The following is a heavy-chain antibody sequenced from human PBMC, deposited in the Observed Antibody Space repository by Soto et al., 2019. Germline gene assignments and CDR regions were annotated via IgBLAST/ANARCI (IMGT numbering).Heavy chain of an antibody. D-gene: IGHD2-2*03. CDR1: GGSISSYY. Sequence: PSETLSLTCTVSGGSISSYYWSWIRQPPGKGLEWIGYIYYSGSTNYNPSLKSRVTISVDTSKNQFSLKLSSVTAADTAVYYCAGTGYCSSTSCYSTGYYYYYMDVRGKGTTVTV. CDR3: AGTGYCSSTSCYSTGYYYYYMDV. V-gene: IGHV4-59*01. CDR2: IYYSGST. J-gene: IGHJ6*03.